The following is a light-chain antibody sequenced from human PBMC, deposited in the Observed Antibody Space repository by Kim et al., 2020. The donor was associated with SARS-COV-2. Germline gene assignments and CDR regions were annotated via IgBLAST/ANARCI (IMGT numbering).Light chain of an antibody. J-gene: IGKJ2*01. CDR2: GAS. CDR1: QSVSIN. V-gene: IGKV3-15*01. CDR3: QQYNNWPYT. Sequence: EIVMTQSPATLSVSPGERATLSCRATQSVSINLAWYQQKPGQVPRLLIYGASTRATGVPARFTGSGSGTEFTLTISRLQSEDLAVYYCQQYNNWPYTFGQGTKLEI.